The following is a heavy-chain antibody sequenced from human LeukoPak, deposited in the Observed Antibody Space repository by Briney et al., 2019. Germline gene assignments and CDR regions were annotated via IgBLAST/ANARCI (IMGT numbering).Heavy chain of an antibody. D-gene: IGHD1-1*01. J-gene: IGHJ6*03. Sequence: PSETLSLTCTVSGGSISSNYWSWIRQSPGKGLEWIGYVYYSGSTNYNPSLKSRVTISVDTSKNQFSLKLRSVTAADTAVYYCARDRIGTTGNYYYYYYMDVWGKGTTVTVSS. CDR2: VYYSGST. CDR3: ARDRIGTTGNYYYYYYMDV. CDR1: GGSISSNY. V-gene: IGHV4-59*01.